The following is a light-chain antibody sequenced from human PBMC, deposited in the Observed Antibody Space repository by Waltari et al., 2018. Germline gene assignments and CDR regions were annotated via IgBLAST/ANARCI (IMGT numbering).Light chain of an antibody. CDR1: SSNIGAGYD. CDR2: GKT. CDR3: QSYDNSLNSV. V-gene: IGLV1-40*01. J-gene: IGLJ2*01. Sequence: QSGLTQPPSVSGAPGQRVTISCTGSSSNIGAGYDVHWYQLLPGTAPKVLIYGKTNRPSGVPDRCSGSKSGTSASLAITGLQAEDEADYDCQSYDNSLNSVFGGGTKLTVL.